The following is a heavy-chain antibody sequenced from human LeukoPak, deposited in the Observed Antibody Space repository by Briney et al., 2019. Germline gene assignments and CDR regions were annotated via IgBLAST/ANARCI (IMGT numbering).Heavy chain of an antibody. D-gene: IGHD1-20*01. J-gene: IGHJ3*02. CDR3: ARDPSITGTEDAFDI. CDR1: GGTFSSYA. Sequence: GASVTVSCKASGGTFSSYAISWVRQAPGQGLEWMGGIIPIFGTANYAQRFQGRVTITADKSTSTAYMELSSLRSEDTAVYYCARDPSITGTEDAFDIWGQGTMVTVSS. V-gene: IGHV1-69*06. CDR2: IIPIFGTA.